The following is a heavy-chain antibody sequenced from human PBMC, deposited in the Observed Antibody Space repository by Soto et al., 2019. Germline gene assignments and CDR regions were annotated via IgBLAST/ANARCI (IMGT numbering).Heavy chain of an antibody. CDR2: IYYSGST. D-gene: IGHD3-22*01. J-gene: IGHJ6*04. V-gene: IGHV4-31*03. CDR3: AREHLPPYSSGYLEPHV. CDR1: GGSISSGGYY. Sequence: PSETLSLTCTVSGGSISSGGYYWSWIRQHPGKGLEWIGYIYYSGSTYYNPSLKSRVTISVDTSKNQFSLKLSSVTAADTAVYYCAREHLPPYSSGYLEPHVWGKGTTVTVSS.